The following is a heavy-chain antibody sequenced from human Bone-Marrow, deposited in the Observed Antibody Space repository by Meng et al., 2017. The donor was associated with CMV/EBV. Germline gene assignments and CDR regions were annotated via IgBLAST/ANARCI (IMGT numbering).Heavy chain of an antibody. D-gene: IGHD2-2*01. J-gene: IGHJ5*02. CDR1: FTFSSYS. CDR2: ITSSSGYI. Sequence: FTFSSYSMNWVRQAPGKGLEWVSSITSSSGYIYYADSVKGRFTISRDNAKNSLYLQMNSLRTEDTAIYYCARAGSRSTIIRYNWFDPWGQGTLVTVSS. V-gene: IGHV3-21*06. CDR3: ARAGSRSTIIRYNWFDP.